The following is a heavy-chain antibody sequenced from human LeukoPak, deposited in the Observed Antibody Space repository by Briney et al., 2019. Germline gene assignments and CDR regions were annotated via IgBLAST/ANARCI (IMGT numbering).Heavy chain of an antibody. V-gene: IGHV3-30*02. CDR3: AKDRWSAFDI. Sequence: TGGSLRLSSAPAGFTFSSYGMHWVRQAPGKGLEWVAFIRYDGSNKYYADSVKGRFTISRDNSKNTLYLQMNSLRAEDTAVYYCAKDRWSAFDIWGQGTMVTVSS. CDR1: GFTFSSYG. CDR2: IRYDGSNK. J-gene: IGHJ3*02. D-gene: IGHD2-15*01.